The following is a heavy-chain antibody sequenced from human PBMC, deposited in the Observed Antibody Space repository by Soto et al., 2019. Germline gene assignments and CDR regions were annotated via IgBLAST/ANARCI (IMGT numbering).Heavy chain of an antibody. V-gene: IGHV1-18*01. J-gene: IGHJ6*02. CDR1: GYTFTIYG. CDR3: ARALGYSGYAGIYV. Sequence: QVQLVQSGGEVKKPGASVKVSCKASGYTFTIYGINWVRQAPGQGLEWMGWISPDNGNTNYAQTLQGRVTMTTDTSTSTSYIELRSVRSVHTAVYNCARALGYSGYAGIYVWGQGTTVTVSS. D-gene: IGHD5-12*01. CDR2: ISPDNGNT.